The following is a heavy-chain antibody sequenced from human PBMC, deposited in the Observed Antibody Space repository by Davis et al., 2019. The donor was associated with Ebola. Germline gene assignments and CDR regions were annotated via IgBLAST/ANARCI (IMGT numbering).Heavy chain of an antibody. CDR3: ARANSGVVPAAISPNYFDY. CDR2: TYYRSKWYN. V-gene: IGHV6-1*01. J-gene: IGHJ4*02. CDR1: GDSVSSNSAA. D-gene: IGHD2-2*01. Sequence: HSQTLSLTCAISGDSVSSNSAAWNWIRQSPSRGLEWLGRTYYRSKWYNDYAVSVKSRITINPDTSKNQFSLQLNSVTPEDTAVYYCARANSGVVPAAISPNYFDYWGQGTLVTVSS.